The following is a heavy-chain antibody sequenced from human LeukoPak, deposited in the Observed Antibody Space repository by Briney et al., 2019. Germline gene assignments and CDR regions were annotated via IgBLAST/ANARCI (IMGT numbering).Heavy chain of an antibody. CDR1: GYTFTNYY. D-gene: IGHD6-6*01. CDR2: INPNSGGT. J-gene: IGHJ4*02. Sequence: ASVKVSCKASGYTFTNYYMHWVRQAPGKGLEWMGWINPNSGGTHSAQSFQGRVSMTRDTSISTAEMEPSSLRSHDTAVYYCARSASIVKRDYWGQGTLVTVSS. CDR3: ARSASIVKRDY. V-gene: IGHV1-2*02.